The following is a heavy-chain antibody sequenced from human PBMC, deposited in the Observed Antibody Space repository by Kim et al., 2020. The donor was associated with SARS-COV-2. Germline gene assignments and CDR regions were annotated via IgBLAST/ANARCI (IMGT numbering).Heavy chain of an antibody. CDR2: IYPGDSDT. D-gene: IGHD1-1*01. CDR1: GYSFTSYW. Sequence: GESLKISCKGSGYSFTSYWIGWVRQMPGKGLEWMGIIYPGDSDTRYSPSFQGQVTISADKSISTAYLQWSSLKASDTAMYYCARLAHRGWNPTLPGWFDPWGQGTLVTVSS. J-gene: IGHJ5*02. V-gene: IGHV5-51*01. CDR3: ARLAHRGWNPTLPGWFDP.